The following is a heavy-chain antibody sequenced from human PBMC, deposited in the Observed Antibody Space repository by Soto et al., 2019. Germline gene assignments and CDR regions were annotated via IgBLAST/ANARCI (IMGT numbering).Heavy chain of an antibody. CDR2: INHSGST. Sequence: SETLSLTCAVYGGSFSGYYWSWIRQPPGKGLEWIGEINHSGSTNYNPSLKSRVTISVDTSKNQFSLKLSSVTAADTAVYYYARGRARVRAFDIWGQGTMVTVSS. CDR1: GGSFSGYY. J-gene: IGHJ3*02. V-gene: IGHV4-34*01. CDR3: ARGRARVRAFDI.